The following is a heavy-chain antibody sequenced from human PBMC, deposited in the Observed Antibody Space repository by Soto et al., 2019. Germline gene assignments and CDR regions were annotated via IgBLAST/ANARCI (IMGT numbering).Heavy chain of an antibody. D-gene: IGHD2-15*01. V-gene: IGHV3-7*05. J-gene: IGHJ4*02. CDR3: ARDVTGSGGRCLPVR. CDR2: IKQDGSTK. Sequence: GGSLRLSCAASGFTFSSYWMSWVRQAPGKGLEWVANIKQDGSTKYYVDSVKGRFTISRDNAKNSLYLQMNSLRAEDTAVYYCARDVTGSGGRCLPVRWGQGTLVTVSS. CDR1: GFTFSSYW.